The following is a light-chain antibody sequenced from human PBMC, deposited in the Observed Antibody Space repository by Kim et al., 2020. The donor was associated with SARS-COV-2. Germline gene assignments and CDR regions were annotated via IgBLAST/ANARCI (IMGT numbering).Light chain of an antibody. CDR2: EAS. J-gene: IGKJ2*01. Sequence: DIQMTQSPSSVSASVGDRVSITCRASQGISDWLARYQHKPGTVPKLLIYEASTLQSGVPSRFSGSGSGTDFTLTINSLQPEDFATYYCQQGRSFPYTFGQGTKLEI. CDR1: QGISDW. V-gene: IGKV1-12*01. CDR3: QQGRSFPYT.